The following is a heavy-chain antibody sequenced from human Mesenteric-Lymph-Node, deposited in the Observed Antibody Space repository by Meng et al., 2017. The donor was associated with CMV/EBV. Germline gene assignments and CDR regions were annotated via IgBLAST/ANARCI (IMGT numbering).Heavy chain of an antibody. CDR1: GFIFSRYW. V-gene: IGHV3-23*01. Sequence: CAASGFIFSRYWVHWVRQAPGKGLEWVSTISVSGGTTYYADSVRGRFTISRDNSKNTLFLQMISLRAEDTALYYCAKGAYSSSSGEDYWGQGTLVTVSS. CDR2: ISVSGGTT. D-gene: IGHD6-6*01. CDR3: AKGAYSSSSGEDY. J-gene: IGHJ4*02.